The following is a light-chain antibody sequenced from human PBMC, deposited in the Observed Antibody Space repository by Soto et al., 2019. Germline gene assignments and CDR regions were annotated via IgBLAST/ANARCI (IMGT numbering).Light chain of an antibody. J-gene: IGLJ1*01. CDR1: SSDVGGYNY. V-gene: IGLV2-11*01. CDR2: DVN. CDR3: CSYAGMYTWV. Sequence: QSVLTQPASVTGSPGQSITISCTGTSSDVGGYNYVSWYQQHPGTAPKLMIYDVNKRPSGVPDRFSGSKSGNTASLTISGLQAEDEGDYYCCSYAGMYTWVFGTGTKVTVL.